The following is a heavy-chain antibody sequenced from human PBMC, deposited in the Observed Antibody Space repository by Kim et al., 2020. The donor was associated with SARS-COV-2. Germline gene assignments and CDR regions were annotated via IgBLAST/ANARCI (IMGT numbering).Heavy chain of an antibody. CDR1: GFTFSGSP. V-gene: IGHV3-73*01. Sequence: GGSLRLSCAASGFTFSGSPMHWVRQASGKGLEWVGRIRSKANSYATSYAASVKGRFTISRDDSKNTAYLQMNGLKTEDTAVYYCTRNPATTLAFWGAFDIWGQGTMVTVSS. J-gene: IGHJ3*02. CDR3: TRNPATTLAFWGAFDI. D-gene: IGHD1-1*01. CDR2: IRSKANSYAT.